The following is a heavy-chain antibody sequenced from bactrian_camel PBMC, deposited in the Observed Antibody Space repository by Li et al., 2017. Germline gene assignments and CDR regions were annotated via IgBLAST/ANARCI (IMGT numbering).Heavy chain of an antibody. Sequence: HVQLVESGGGSVQAGGSLRLSCVVSGHSRGSNCVGWYRLPPGRAPAEREGIAAIRRSGGETWYAGSVKGRFTISQDSARNTVYLQMNNLTPEDTAVYYCTADHNRGCMGWSTVEYDITGQGTQVTVS. CDR3: TADHNRGCMGWSTVEYDI. CDR1: GHSRGSNC. CDR2: IRRSGGET. J-gene: IGHJ4*01. D-gene: IGHD3*01. V-gene: IGHV3-3*01.